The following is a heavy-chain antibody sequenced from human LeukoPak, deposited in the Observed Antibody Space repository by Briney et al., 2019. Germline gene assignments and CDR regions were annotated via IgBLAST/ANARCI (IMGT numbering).Heavy chain of an antibody. CDR3: ATRDSSWAY. V-gene: IGHV3-48*03. Sequence: PGGSLRLSCAASGFTFSNYEMNWVRQAPGMGLEWIAYISSSGSTIYYADSVKGRFTISRDNAKFSQYLQMNSLRAEDTAVYYCATRDSSWAYWGQGTLATVSS. J-gene: IGHJ4*02. CDR2: ISSSGSTI. D-gene: IGHD3-22*01. CDR1: GFTFSNYE.